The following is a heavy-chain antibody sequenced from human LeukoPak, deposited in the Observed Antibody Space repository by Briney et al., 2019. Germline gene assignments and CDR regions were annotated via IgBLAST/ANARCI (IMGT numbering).Heavy chain of an antibody. D-gene: IGHD5-18*01. CDR1: GGSVSSGSYY. Sequence: SETLSLTCTVSGGSVSSGSYYWSWIRQPPGKGLEWIGYIYYSGSAKYNPSLKSRVTISVDTSKNQFSLKLSSVTAADTAVYYCARHEMGRYSYALDFDYWGQGTLVTVSS. CDR2: IYYSGSA. J-gene: IGHJ4*02. CDR3: ARHEMGRYSYALDFDY. V-gene: IGHV4-61*01.